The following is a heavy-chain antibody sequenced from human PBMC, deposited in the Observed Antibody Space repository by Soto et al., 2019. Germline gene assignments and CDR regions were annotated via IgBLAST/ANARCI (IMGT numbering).Heavy chain of an antibody. CDR3: ASDYGDIDAFDI. CDR2: VIPTLATA. V-gene: IGHV1-69*01. J-gene: IGHJ3*02. D-gene: IGHD4-17*01. Sequence: QVQLVQSGAEVKKPGSSVKVSCKTSGGPFNNHAINWVRQAPGQGLEWVGLVIPTLATADYAQKFQGRVTMTADEVTNTAYMELSSLRSDDTGVYYCASDYGDIDAFDIWGQGTLVTVSS. CDR1: GGPFNNHA.